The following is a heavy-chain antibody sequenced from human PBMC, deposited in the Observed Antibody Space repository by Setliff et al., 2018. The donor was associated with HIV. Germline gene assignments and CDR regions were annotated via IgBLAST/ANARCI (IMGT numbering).Heavy chain of an antibody. V-gene: IGHV1-69*13. CDR3: ARGVSSLSCSSASCFYYYGMDV. CDR2: IIPVFGTV. CDR1: GGTFSSYA. Sequence: SVKVSCKASGGTFSSYAISWMRQAPGQGLEWLGGIIPVFGTVNYAQRFQGRVAITADESTSTAYLELSSLRSEDTAVYYCARGVSSLSCSSASCFYYYGMDVWGQGTTVTVSS. D-gene: IGHD2-2*01. J-gene: IGHJ6*02.